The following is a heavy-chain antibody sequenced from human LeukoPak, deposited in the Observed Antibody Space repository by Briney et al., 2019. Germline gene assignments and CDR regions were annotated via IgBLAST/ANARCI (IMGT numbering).Heavy chain of an antibody. CDR3: ARDPRGYYSDAFDI. V-gene: IGHV3-21*01. J-gene: IGHJ3*02. D-gene: IGHD3-22*01. Sequence: GGSLRLSCAASGFTFSSYSMNWVRQAPGKGLEWVSSISTTSSYIYYADSLKGRFTISRDNAKNSLYLQMNSLRAEDTAVYYCARDPRGYYSDAFDIWGQGTMVTVSS. CDR1: GFTFSSYS. CDR2: ISTTSSYI.